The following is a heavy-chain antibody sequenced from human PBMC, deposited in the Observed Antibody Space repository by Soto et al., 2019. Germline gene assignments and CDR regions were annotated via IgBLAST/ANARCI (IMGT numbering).Heavy chain of an antibody. V-gene: IGHV4-61*01. CDR2: IYYSGST. J-gene: IGHJ6*02. Sequence: SETLSLTCTVSGGSVSSGSYYWSWIRQPPGKGLEWIGYIYYSGSTNYNPSLKSRVTISVDTSKNQFSLKLSSVTAADTAVYYCARDYVSSYYDSSGYNSYYYGMDVWGQGTTVTVSS. D-gene: IGHD3-22*01. CDR3: ARDYVSSYYDSSGYNSYYYGMDV. CDR1: GGSVSSGSYY.